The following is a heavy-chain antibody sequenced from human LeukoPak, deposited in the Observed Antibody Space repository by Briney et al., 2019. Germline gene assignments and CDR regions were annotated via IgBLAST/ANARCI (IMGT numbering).Heavy chain of an antibody. V-gene: IGHV3-30-3*01. CDR2: ISYDGSNK. J-gene: IGHJ4*02. D-gene: IGHD3-22*01. Sequence: GGSLRLSCAASGFTFSSYAMHWVRQAPGKGLEWVAVISYDGSNKYYADSVKGRFTISRDNSKNTLYLRMNSLRAEDTAVYYCARDIGSSGSFDYWGQGTLVTVSS. CDR3: ARDIGSSGSFDY. CDR1: GFTFSSYA.